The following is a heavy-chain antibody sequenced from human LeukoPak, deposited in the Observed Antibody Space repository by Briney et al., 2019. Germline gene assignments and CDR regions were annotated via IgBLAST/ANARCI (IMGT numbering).Heavy chain of an antibody. Sequence: SETLSLTCTVSGGSISSYYWSWIRQPPGKGLEWIGYIYYSGSTNYNPSLKSRVTISVDTSKNQFSLKLSSVTAADTAVFYCARGGYSRSDAFDIWGQGTMVIVSS. D-gene: IGHD4-11*01. CDR1: GGSISSYY. J-gene: IGHJ3*02. CDR3: ARGGYSRSDAFDI. V-gene: IGHV4-59*08. CDR2: IYYSGST.